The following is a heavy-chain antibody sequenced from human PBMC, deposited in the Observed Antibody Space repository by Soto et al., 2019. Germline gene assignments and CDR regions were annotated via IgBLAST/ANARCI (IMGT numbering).Heavy chain of an antibody. CDR2: INAGNGNT. Sequence: ASVKVSCKASGYTFTSYAMHWVRQAPGQRLEWMGWINAGNGNTKYSQKFQGRVTITRDTSASTAYMELSSLRSEDTAVYYCARDPSGYCSGGSCYGWFDPWGQGTLVTVSS. D-gene: IGHD2-15*01. J-gene: IGHJ5*02. CDR1: GYTFTSYA. CDR3: ARDPSGYCSGGSCYGWFDP. V-gene: IGHV1-3*01.